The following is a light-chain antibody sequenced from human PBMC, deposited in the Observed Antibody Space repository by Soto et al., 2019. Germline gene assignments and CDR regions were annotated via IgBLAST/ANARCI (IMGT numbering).Light chain of an antibody. CDR1: SSDVGGYDY. V-gene: IGLV2-14*03. Sequence: QSALTQPASVSGSPGQSITISCTGTSSDVGGYDYLSWYQHHPGKAPKLMIFDVSHRPSGVSDRFSGSKSGNTASLTISGLQAEDEADYYCSSYTSTNIPIFGGGTQLTVL. CDR3: SSYTSTNIPI. CDR2: DVS. J-gene: IGLJ7*01.